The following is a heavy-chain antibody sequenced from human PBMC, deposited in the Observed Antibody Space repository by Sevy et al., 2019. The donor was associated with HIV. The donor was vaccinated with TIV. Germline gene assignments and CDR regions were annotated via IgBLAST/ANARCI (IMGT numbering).Heavy chain of an antibody. D-gene: IGHD1-26*01. CDR1: GGTFSSYA. CDR2: IIPILGIA. J-gene: IGHJ3*02. Sequence: ASVKVSCKASGGTFSSYAISWVRQAPGQGLEWMGGIIPILGIANYAQKFQGRVTITADKSTSTAYMELSSLRSEDTAVYYCAALGSGSYYLGGAFDIWGQGTMVTVSS. V-gene: IGHV1-69*10. CDR3: AALGSGSYYLGGAFDI.